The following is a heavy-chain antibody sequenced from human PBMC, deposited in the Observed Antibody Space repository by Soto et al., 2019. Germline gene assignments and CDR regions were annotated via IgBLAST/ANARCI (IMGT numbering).Heavy chain of an antibody. CDR1: GGSFSGYY. V-gene: IGHV4-34*01. Sequence: QVQLQQWGAGLLKPSETLSLTCAVYGGSFSGYYWSWIRRPPGKGLEWIGEINHSGSTNYNPSLKSRVTISVDTSKNQFSLKLSSVTAADTAVYYCARGRLGIFDPWGQGTLVTVSS. CDR3: ARGRLGIFDP. J-gene: IGHJ5*02. CDR2: INHSGST. D-gene: IGHD6-13*01.